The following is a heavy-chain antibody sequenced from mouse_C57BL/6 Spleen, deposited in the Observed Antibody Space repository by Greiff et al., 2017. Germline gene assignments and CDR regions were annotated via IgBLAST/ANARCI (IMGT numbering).Heavy chain of an antibody. D-gene: IGHD1-1*01. V-gene: IGHV1-81*01. CDR2: IYPRSGNT. CDR3: ARNPLITTVVDYYAMDY. Sequence: VQLQQSGAELARPGASVKLSCKASGYTFTSYGISWVKQRTGQGLEWIGEIYPRSGNTYYNEKFKGKATLTADKSSSTAYMELLSLTSEDSAVYFCARNPLITTVVDYYAMDYWGQGTSVTVSS. CDR1: GYTFTSYG. J-gene: IGHJ4*01.